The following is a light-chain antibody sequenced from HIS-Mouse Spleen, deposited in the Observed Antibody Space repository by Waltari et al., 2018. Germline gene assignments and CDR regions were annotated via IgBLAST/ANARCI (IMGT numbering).Light chain of an antibody. V-gene: IGLV2-23*01. Sequence: QSALTQPASVSGSPGQSITISCTGTSSDVGSYNLVSWYQQHLGKAPKLMIYEGSKRPSGGSNRFSGSKSCNTASLTISGLQAEDEADYYCCSYAGSSTLVFGGGTKLTVL. CDR2: EGS. CDR3: CSYAGSSTLV. J-gene: IGLJ2*01. CDR1: SSDVGSYNL.